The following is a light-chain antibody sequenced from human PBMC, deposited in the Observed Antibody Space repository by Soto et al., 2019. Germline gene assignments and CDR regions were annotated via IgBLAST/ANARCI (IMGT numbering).Light chain of an antibody. J-gene: IGKJ1*01. Sequence: AIQMTQSPSSLSASVGDRVTITCRASQGIRNDLGWYQQKPGKAPKILIYAASILQSGVPSRFSGSGTGTDFTLTINSLQPEDFATYYCLQDYKYPRTFGQGTKVEIK. CDR3: LQDYKYPRT. CDR1: QGIRND. CDR2: AAS. V-gene: IGKV1-6*01.